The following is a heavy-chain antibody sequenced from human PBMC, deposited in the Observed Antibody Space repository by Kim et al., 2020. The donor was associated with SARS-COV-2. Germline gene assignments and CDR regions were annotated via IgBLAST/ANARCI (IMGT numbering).Heavy chain of an antibody. CDR3: GQQGYCCFMSGCYHYY. Sequence: GGSLRLSCAASGFTFSSYDMSWVRQAPGKGLEWVSAISSNGATKYYADSVRGRFTISRDNSKNTLYLQMNSMRDDDTAVYYCGQQGYCCFMSGCYHYY. V-gene: IGHV3-23*01. CDR2: ISSNGATK. J-gene: IGHJ6*01. CDR1: GFTFSSYD. D-gene: IGHD3-16*02.